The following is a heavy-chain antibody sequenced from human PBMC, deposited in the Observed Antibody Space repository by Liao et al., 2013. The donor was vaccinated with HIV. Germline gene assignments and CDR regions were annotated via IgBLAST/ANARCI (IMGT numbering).Heavy chain of an antibody. CDR3: ARDPHRDGYNSGS. D-gene: IGHD5-24*01. CDR2: IYYSGST. CDR1: GGSISSSSYY. V-gene: IGHV4-39*07. Sequence: QLQLQESGPGLVKPSETLSLTCTVSGGSISSSSYYWGWIRQPPGKGLEWIGSIYYSGSTYYIPSLKSRVTISVDTSKNQFSLKLSSVTAADTAVYYCARDPHRDGYNSGSWGQGTLVTVSS. J-gene: IGHJ4*02.